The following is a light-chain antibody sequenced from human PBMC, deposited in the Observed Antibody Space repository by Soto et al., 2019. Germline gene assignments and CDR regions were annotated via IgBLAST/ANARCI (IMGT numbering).Light chain of an antibody. CDR2: EVS. J-gene: IGLJ2*01. Sequence: QSALTQPPSASGSPGQSVTISCTGTSSDVGGYHYVSWYQQHPGKAPKLMIYEVSKRPSGVPDRFSGSKSGNTASLTVSGLQAEDEADYYCSSYAGSNKNVLFGGGTKLTVL. V-gene: IGLV2-8*01. CDR1: SSDVGGYHY. CDR3: SSYAGSNKNVL.